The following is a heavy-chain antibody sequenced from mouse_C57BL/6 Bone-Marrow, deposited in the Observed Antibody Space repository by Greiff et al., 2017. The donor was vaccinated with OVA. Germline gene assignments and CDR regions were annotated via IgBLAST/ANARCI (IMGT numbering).Heavy chain of an antibody. V-gene: IGHV1-74*01. Sequence: QVQLQQPGAELVKPGASVKVSCKASGYTFTSYWMHWVKQRPGQGLEWIGRIHPSDSDTNYNQKFKGKATLTVDKSSSTAYMQLNSLTSEDSAVYYCAIVRDYGSSPGVAMDYWGQGTSVTVSS. CDR3: AIVRDYGSSPGVAMDY. CDR1: GYTFTSYW. J-gene: IGHJ4*01. D-gene: IGHD1-1*01. CDR2: IHPSDSDT.